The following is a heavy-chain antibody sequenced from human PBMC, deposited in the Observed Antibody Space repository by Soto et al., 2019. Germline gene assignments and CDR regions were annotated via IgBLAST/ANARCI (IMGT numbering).Heavy chain of an antibody. CDR3: ARDLSDIVGGTWVPYYFDY. V-gene: IGHV1-69*13. D-gene: IGHD1-26*01. CDR1: RGGFGCCS. CDR2: IIPIFGTA. J-gene: IGHJ4*02. Sequence: SVEVCSEARRGGFGCCSMRWARQAPGKGLEWMGGIIPIFGTANYAQKFQGRVTITADESTSTAYMELSSLRSEDTAVYYCARDLSDIVGGTWVPYYFDYWGQGTLVTVSS.